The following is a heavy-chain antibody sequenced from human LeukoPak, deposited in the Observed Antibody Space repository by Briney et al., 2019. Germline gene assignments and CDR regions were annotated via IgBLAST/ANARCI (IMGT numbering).Heavy chain of an antibody. CDR2: IKQDGSEK. J-gene: IGHJ3*02. CDR1: GFTFSSYW. Sequence: GGSLRLSCAASGFTFSSYWMSWVRQAPGKGLEWVANIKQDGSEKYYVDSVKGRFTISRDNAKNSLYLQMNSLRAEDTAVYYCARLLAGSGYARDAFDIWGRGTMVTVSS. D-gene: IGHD3-22*01. CDR3: ARLLAGSGYARDAFDI. V-gene: IGHV3-7*01.